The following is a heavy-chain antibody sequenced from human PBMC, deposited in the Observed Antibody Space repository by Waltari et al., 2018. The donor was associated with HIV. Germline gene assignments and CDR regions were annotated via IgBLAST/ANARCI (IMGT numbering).Heavy chain of an antibody. D-gene: IGHD3-22*01. CDR3: ARDLIFYYDTSDYYPFDY. V-gene: IGHV1-2*02. Sequence: QVQLVQSGAEVKKPGASVKVSCKASGYTFTDYYMHWVRQHPGQGLEWLGWVNPNSGNKIYAQNCQGRVSMTRDTSIRTAYMELSRLRSDDTAVYYCARDLIFYYDTSDYYPFDYWGQGTLVTVSS. CDR2: VNPNSGNK. J-gene: IGHJ4*02. CDR1: GYTFTDYY.